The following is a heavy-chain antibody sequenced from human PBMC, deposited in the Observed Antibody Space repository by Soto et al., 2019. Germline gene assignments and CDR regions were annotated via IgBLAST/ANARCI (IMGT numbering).Heavy chain of an antibody. CDR1: GFTFGRYA. J-gene: IGHJ3*01. Sequence: EVQLFESGGGLVQPGGSLRLSCAASGFTFGRYAMTWVRQAPGKGLESVSGINGNGGDTYYADSVKGRFTISRDNPKNTVYLQMNSLRVEDTAVYYCAKIYDFWSRHHDSFDVWGQGTVVIVSS. CDR2: INGNGGDT. CDR3: AKIYDFWSRHHDSFDV. V-gene: IGHV3-23*01. D-gene: IGHD3-3*01.